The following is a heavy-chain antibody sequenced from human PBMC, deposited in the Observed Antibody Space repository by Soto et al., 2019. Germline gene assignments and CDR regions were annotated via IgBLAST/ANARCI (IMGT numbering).Heavy chain of an antibody. J-gene: IGHJ5*02. CDR1: GGTFSSYA. V-gene: IGHV1-69*01. Sequence: QVQLVQSGAEVKKPGSSVKVSCKASGGTFSSYAISWVRQAPGQGLEWMGGIIPIFGTANYAQKFQGRVTITADESTSTAYRELSSLRSEDTAVYYCASDRREEYSSSWYWWFDPWGQGTLVTVSS. D-gene: IGHD6-13*01. CDR2: IIPIFGTA. CDR3: ASDRREEYSSSWYWWFDP.